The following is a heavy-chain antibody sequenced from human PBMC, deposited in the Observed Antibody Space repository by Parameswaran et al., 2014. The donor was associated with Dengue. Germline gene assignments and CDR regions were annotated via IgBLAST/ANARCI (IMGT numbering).Heavy chain of an antibody. J-gene: IGHJ4*02. CDR3: ARDELELHYMGRIDY. CDR2: ISSTSTYI. V-gene: IGHV3-21*01. Sequence: KWIRQPPGKGLEWVASISSTSTYIYYADSVKGRFAISRDNAKDSLYLQMNSLRAEDTAVYYCARDELELHYMGRIDYWGQGALVTVSS. D-gene: IGHD1-7*01.